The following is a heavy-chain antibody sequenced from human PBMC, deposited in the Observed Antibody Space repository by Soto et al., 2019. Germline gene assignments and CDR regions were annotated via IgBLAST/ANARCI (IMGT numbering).Heavy chain of an antibody. D-gene: IGHD6-13*01. Sequence: GGSLRLSCAASGFTFSSYAMSWVRQAPGKGLEWVSAISGSGGSTYYADSVKGRFTISRDNSKNTLYLQMNSLRAEDTAVYYCAKGPYSSSWYTGYYFDYWGQGTLVTVYS. CDR3: AKGPYSSSWYTGYYFDY. J-gene: IGHJ4*02. V-gene: IGHV3-23*01. CDR2: ISGSGGST. CDR1: GFTFSSYA.